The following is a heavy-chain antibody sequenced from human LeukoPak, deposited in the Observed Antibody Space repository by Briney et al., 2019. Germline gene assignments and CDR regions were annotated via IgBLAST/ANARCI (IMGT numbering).Heavy chain of an antibody. V-gene: IGHV3-53*01. CDR2: IYSGGST. J-gene: IGHJ4*02. CDR1: GFTDSSNY. CDR3: AKKYYYGSGSYNYFDY. Sequence: GGSLRLSCAASGFTDSSNYMSWVRQAPGKGLEWVSDIYSGGSTYYADSVKGRFTISRDNSKSTLHLQMNSLRAEDTAVYYCAKKYYYGSGSYNYFDYWGQGTLVTVSS. D-gene: IGHD3-10*01.